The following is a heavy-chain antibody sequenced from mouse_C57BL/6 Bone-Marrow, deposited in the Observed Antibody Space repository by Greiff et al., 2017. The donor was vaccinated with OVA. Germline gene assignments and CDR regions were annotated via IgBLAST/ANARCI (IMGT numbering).Heavy chain of an antibody. CDR3: ARHIDYGSSYAMDY. CDR2: ISSGGSYT. D-gene: IGHD1-1*01. CDR1: GFTFSSYG. J-gene: IGHJ4*01. Sequence: EVQLLESGGDLVKPGGSLKLSCAASGFTFSSYGMSWVRQTPEKRLEWVATISSGGSYTYYPDSVKGRFTISRDNDKNTLYLQMSRLKSEDTAMYYCARHIDYGSSYAMDYWGQGTSVTVSS. V-gene: IGHV5-6*01.